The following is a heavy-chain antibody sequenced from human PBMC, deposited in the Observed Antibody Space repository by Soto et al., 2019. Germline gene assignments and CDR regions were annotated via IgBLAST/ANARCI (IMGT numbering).Heavy chain of an antibody. D-gene: IGHD3-3*01. J-gene: IGHJ5*02. Sequence: PSGTLSLTCTVSGGSISSYYWSWIRQPPGKGLEWIGYIDYSGSTNYNPSLKSRVTISVDTSKNQFSLKLSSVTAADTAVYYCARTLYDFWSGYYWYWFDPWGQGTLVTVS. CDR2: IDYSGST. CDR1: GGSISSYY. V-gene: IGHV4-59*08. CDR3: ARTLYDFWSGYYWYWFDP.